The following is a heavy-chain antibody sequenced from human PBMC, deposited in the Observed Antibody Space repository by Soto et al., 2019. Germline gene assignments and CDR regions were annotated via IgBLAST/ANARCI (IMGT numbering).Heavy chain of an antibody. CDR1: GGTFSSYA. D-gene: IGHD5-12*01. Sequence: SVKVSCKTSGGTFSSYAISWVRQAPGQGLEWMGGIVPIVDTSTYAQKFQGRVTITADESTSTAYMELSSLRAEDTAVYYCARSYKGATRYYFDYWGQGTLVTVSS. V-gene: IGHV1-69*13. CDR3: ARSYKGATRYYFDY. CDR2: IVPIVDTS. J-gene: IGHJ4*02.